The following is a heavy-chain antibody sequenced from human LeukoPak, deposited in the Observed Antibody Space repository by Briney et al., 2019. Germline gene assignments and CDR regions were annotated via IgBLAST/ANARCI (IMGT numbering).Heavy chain of an antibody. Sequence: PSETLSLTCTVFGGSINSYYWSWIRQPPGKGLEWIGYIYYSGSTNYNPSLKSRVTISVDTSKNQFSLKLSSVTAADTAVYYCARLGLYRGWSNFDYWGQGTLVTVSS. V-gene: IGHV4-59*08. CDR3: ARLGLYRGWSNFDY. J-gene: IGHJ4*02. CDR1: GGSINSYY. CDR2: IYYSGST. D-gene: IGHD6-19*01.